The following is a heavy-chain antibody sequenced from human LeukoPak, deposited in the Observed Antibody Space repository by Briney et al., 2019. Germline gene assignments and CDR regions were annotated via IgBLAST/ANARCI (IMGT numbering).Heavy chain of an antibody. V-gene: IGHV3-30*18. J-gene: IGHJ4*02. CDR3: AKRPSDYGDYVTYFDY. CDR2: ISDDGRNK. Sequence: GGSLRLSCAASGFSFISYGMHWVRQAPGKGLEWVGVISDDGRNKKYADSVKGRFTIPRDNSKDSLYLQMNSLRDEVTAVYYCAKRPSDYGDYVTYFDYWGQGTLVTVSS. D-gene: IGHD4-17*01. CDR1: GFSFISYG.